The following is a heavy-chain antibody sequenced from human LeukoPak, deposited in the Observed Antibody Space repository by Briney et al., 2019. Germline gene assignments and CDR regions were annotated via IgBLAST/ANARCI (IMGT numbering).Heavy chain of an antibody. J-gene: IGHJ4*02. CDR3: VKGSKTSRPYYFDY. CDR2: ISGSGDDT. CDR1: GFSFSSYA. Sequence: RGSLRLSCAASGFSFSSYAMSWVRQTPEEGLEWVSAISGSGDDTFHADSVKGRFTISRDTSHNTLCLQINSVRVDDTALYICVKGSKTSRPYYFDYWGQGALVTVSS. V-gene: IGHV3-23*01.